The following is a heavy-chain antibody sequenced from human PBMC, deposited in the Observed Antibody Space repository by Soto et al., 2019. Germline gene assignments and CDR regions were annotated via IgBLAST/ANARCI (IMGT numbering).Heavy chain of an antibody. CDR1: GFSLRTSGVG. V-gene: IGHV2-5*02. CDR3: AHRRMNWFDP. CDR2: IYWDDDK. J-gene: IGHJ5*02. Sequence: QITLKESGPTLVKPTQPLTLTCTFSGFSLRTSGVGVGWIRQPPGKALEWLALIYWDDDKLYSPSLKSRLTIIKDTSKNQVVLTMTNMDPVDTATYYCAHRRMNWFDPWGQGTLVTVSS.